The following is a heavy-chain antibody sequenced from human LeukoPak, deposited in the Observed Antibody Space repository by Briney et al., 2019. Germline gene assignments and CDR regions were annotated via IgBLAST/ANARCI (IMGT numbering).Heavy chain of an antibody. V-gene: IGHV4-4*07. J-gene: IGHJ5*02. Sequence: SETLSLTCTVSGGSISSYYWSWIRQPAGKGLEWIGRIYSNGSTNYNPSLKSRVTMSVDTSKNQFSLKLTSVTAADTAVYYCARSTRGKYANWFDPWGQGTLVTVSS. CDR2: IYSNGST. D-gene: IGHD1-26*01. CDR3: ARSTRGKYANWFDP. CDR1: GGSISSYY.